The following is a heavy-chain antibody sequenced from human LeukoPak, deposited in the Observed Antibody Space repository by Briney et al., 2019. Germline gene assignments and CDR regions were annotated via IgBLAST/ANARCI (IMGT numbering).Heavy chain of an antibody. V-gene: IGHV4-39*01. CDR1: GGSISSSSYY. D-gene: IGHD3-3*01. CDR3: ARPKSLITIFDRDAFDI. CDR2: IYYSGST. Sequence: SSETLSLTCTVSGGSISSSSYYWGWIRQPPGKGLEWIGSIYYSGSTYYNPSLKSRVTISVDTSKNQFSLKLSSVTAADTAVYYCARPKSLITIFDRDAFDIWGQGTMVTVSS. J-gene: IGHJ3*02.